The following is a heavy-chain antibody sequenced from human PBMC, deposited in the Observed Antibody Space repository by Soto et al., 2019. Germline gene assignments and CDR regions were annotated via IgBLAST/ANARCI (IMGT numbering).Heavy chain of an antibody. CDR3: AKDSSSDDYGDYGSVDYYYYYGMDV. CDR2: ISWSSGSI. V-gene: IGHV3-9*01. J-gene: IGHJ6*02. D-gene: IGHD4-17*01. CDR1: GFTFDDYS. Sequence: GGSLRLSCAASGFTFDDYSMHWVRQAPGKGLEWVSGISWSSGSIGYADSVKGGFTINRDNAKNSLYLQMNSLRAEDTALYYCAKDSSSDDYGDYGSVDYYYYYGMDVWGQGTTVTVSS.